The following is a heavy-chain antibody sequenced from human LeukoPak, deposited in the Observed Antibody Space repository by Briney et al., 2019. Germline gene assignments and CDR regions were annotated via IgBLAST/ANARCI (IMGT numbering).Heavy chain of an antibody. D-gene: IGHD2-2*01. CDR2: IKSKTDGGTT. CDR1: GFTCSSYW. CDR3: TTDNGRRYCSSTSCYLDAFDI. V-gene: IGHV3-15*01. J-gene: IGHJ3*02. Sequence: GGSLRLSCAASGFTCSSYWMSWVRQAPGKGLEWVGRIKSKTDGGTTDYAAPVKGRFTISRDDSKNTLYLQMNSLKTEDTAVYYCTTDNGRRYCSSTSCYLDAFDIWGQGTMVTVSS.